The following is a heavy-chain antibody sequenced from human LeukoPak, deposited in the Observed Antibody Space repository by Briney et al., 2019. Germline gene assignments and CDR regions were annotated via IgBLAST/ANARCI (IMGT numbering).Heavy chain of an antibody. CDR2: INTSGST. CDR3: ARHWELLEGDYYYYYMDV. J-gene: IGHJ6*03. Sequence: SETLSLTCTVSGGSISSYYWSWIRQPPGKGLEWIGYINTSGSTNYNPSLKSRVTISVDTSKNQFSLKLSSVTAADTAVYYCARHWELLEGDYYYYYMDVWGKGTTVTVSS. D-gene: IGHD1-26*01. CDR1: GGSISSYY. V-gene: IGHV4-4*09.